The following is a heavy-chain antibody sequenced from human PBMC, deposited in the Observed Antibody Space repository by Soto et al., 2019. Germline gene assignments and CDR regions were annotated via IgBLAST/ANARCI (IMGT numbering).Heavy chain of an antibody. J-gene: IGHJ6*03. CDR3: ARLGNRGGPYYYYMDV. CDR2: ISYDGSNK. D-gene: IGHD2-15*01. CDR1: GFTFSRYA. V-gene: IGHV3-30-3*01. Sequence: GGSLRLSCAASGFTFSRYAIQWVRQAPGKGPEWVAAISYDGSNKYYADSVKGRFTISRDNSKNTLYLQMNSLRAADTAVYYCARLGNRGGPYYYYMDVWGKGTTVTVSS.